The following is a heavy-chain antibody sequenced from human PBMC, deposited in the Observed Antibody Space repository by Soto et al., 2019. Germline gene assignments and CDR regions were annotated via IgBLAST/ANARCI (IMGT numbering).Heavy chain of an antibody. CDR1: GFSFSTTGGG. J-gene: IGHJ4*02. Sequence: QITLKESGPTLVKPTQTLTLACTFSGFSFSTTGGGVGWIRQPPGKALEWLALIYWDGDKRYSPSLKPRLTITKETSKNQVVLTTTDMHPVDTATYFCARRGDSYGYPVFDYWDQGTLVAVSS. V-gene: IGHV2-5*02. CDR2: IYWDGDK. CDR3: ARRGDSYGYPVFDY. D-gene: IGHD5-18*01.